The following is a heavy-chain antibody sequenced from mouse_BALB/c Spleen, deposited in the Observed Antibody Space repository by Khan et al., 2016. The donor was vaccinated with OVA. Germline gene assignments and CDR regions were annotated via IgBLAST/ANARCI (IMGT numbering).Heavy chain of an antibody. CDR2: IWGDGSI. Sequence: QVQLKESGPGLVAPSQSLSITSTVSGFSLTSNGVSWVRQPPGKGLEWLGVIWGDGSINYHSVLKSRLSISKDNSKSQVFLKLNSLQTDDTATYDCAKPRVFYFDYWGQGTTLTVSS. J-gene: IGHJ2*01. CDR1: GFSLTSNG. V-gene: IGHV2-3*01. CDR3: AKPRVFYFDY.